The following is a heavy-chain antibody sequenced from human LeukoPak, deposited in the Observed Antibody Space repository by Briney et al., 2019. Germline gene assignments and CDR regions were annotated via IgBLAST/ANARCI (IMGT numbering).Heavy chain of an antibody. CDR3: ARMYDFWSGYNYFDY. D-gene: IGHD3-3*01. CDR1: GGSFSGYY. J-gene: IGHJ4*02. V-gene: IGHV4-34*01. CDR2: INHSGST. Sequence: SETLSLTCAVYGGSFSGYYWSWIRQPPGKGLEWIGEINHSGSTNYNPSLKSRITISVDTSKNQFSLRLSSVTAADTAVYYCARMYDFWSGYNYFDYWGQGTLVTVSS.